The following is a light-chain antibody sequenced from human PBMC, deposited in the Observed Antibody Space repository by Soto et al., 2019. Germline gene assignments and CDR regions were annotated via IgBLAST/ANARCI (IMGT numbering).Light chain of an antibody. CDR1: SSDVGSYNL. J-gene: IGLJ2*01. V-gene: IGLV2-23*02. Sequence: QSVLTQPASVSGSPGQSITISCIGTSSDVGSYNLVSWYQQHPGKAPKVLIYEVSERPSGVSNRFSGSKSGNTASLTISGLQAEDEAEYYCCSYAGSRTHVLFGGGTQLT. CDR3: CSYAGSRTHVL. CDR2: EVS.